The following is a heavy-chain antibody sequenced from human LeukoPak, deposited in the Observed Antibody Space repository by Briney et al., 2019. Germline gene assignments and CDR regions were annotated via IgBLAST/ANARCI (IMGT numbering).Heavy chain of an antibody. CDR1: GFTVSSNY. CDR3: ARASSGYSYGHYFDY. J-gene: IGHJ4*02. V-gene: IGHV3-66*02. CDR2: IYSGGST. D-gene: IGHD5-18*01. Sequence: GGSLRLSCAASGFTVSSNYMGWVRQAPGKGLEWVSVIYSGGSTYYADSVKGRFTISRDNSKNTLYLQMNSLRAEDTAVYYCARASSGYSYGHYFDYWGQGTLVTVSS.